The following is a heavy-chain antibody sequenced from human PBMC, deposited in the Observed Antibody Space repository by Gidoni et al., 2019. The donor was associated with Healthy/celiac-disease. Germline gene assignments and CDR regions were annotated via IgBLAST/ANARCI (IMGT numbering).Heavy chain of an antibody. D-gene: IGHD3-10*01. CDR1: GFTFSNAW. V-gene: IGHV3-15*01. Sequence: EVQLVESGGGLVKPGGSLRLSCAASGFTFSNAWMSWLRQAPGKGLEWVGRIKSKTYGGTTDYAAPVKGRFTISRDDSKNTLYLQMNSLKTEDTAVYYCTSPGCTMVLFWGQGTLVTVSS. CDR3: TSPGCTMVLF. J-gene: IGHJ4*02. CDR2: IKSKTYGGTT.